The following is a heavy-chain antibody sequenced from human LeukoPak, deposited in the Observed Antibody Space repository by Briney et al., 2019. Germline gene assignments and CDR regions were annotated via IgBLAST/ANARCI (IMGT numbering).Heavy chain of an antibody. Sequence: GRSLRLSCAASGFTFSSYGMHWVRQAPGKGLEWGAVISYDGSNKYYADSVKGRFTISRDNSKNTLYLQMNSLRDEDTAVYYCARGGYGANDDAFDIWGQGTMVTVSS. D-gene: IGHD4-23*01. J-gene: IGHJ3*02. CDR1: GFTFSSYG. V-gene: IGHV3-30*03. CDR3: ARGGYGANDDAFDI. CDR2: ISYDGSNK.